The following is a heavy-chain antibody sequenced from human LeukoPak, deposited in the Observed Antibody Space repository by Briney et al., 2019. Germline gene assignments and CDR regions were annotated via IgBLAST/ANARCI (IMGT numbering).Heavy chain of an antibody. D-gene: IGHD6-13*01. J-gene: IGHJ4*02. Sequence: GGSLRLSCAASGFTFSSYGMHWVRQAPGKGLEWVAFIRYDGSNKYYADSVKGRFTISRDNSKNTLYLQMNSLRAEDTAVYYCAKEKLAAAGTGFDYWGQGTLVTVSS. CDR2: IRYDGSNK. V-gene: IGHV3-30*02. CDR3: AKEKLAAAGTGFDY. CDR1: GFTFSSYG.